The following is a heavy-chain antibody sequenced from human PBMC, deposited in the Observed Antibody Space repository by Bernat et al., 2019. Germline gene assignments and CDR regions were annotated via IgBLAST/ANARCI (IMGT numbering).Heavy chain of an antibody. CDR3: ARDLGLYDFWSGDYYYMDV. V-gene: IGHV3-7*04. CDR1: GFTFSTYW. D-gene: IGHD3-3*01. Sequence: EVQLVESGGGLVQPGGSLRLFCAASGFTFSTYWMSWVRQAPGKGREWVANIKQDGSEKYYVDSVKGRFTISRDNAKNSLNLQMNSLRAEDTAVYYCARDLGLYDFWSGDYYYMDVWGKGTTVTVSS. CDR2: IKQDGSEK. J-gene: IGHJ6*03.